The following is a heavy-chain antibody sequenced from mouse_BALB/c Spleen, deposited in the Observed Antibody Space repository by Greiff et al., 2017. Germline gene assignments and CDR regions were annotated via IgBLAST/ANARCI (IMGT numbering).Heavy chain of an antibody. D-gene: IGHD1-1*01. CDR3: ASPYYYGSSLAWFAY. CDR1: GFTFSSYA. J-gene: IGHJ3*01. Sequence: DVKLVESGGGLVKPGGSLKLSCAASGFTFSSYAMSWVRQSPEKRLEWVAEISSGGSYTYYPDTVTGRFTISRDNAKNTLYLEMSSLRSEDTAMYYCASPYYYGSSLAWFAYWGQGTLVTVSA. V-gene: IGHV5-9-4*01. CDR2: ISSGGSYT.